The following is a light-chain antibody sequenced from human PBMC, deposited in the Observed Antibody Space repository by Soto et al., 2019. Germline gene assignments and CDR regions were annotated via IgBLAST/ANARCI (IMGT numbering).Light chain of an antibody. CDR1: QSVSSSY. Sequence: EIVLTQSPGTLSLSPGERATLSCRANQSVSSSYLAWYQQKPGQAPRLLIYGASSRATGIPDRFSGSGSGTDFTLTISRLEPEDFAVYYCQQYGSSPFTFGGGTKVEI. V-gene: IGKV3-20*01. CDR3: QQYGSSPFT. J-gene: IGKJ4*01. CDR2: GAS.